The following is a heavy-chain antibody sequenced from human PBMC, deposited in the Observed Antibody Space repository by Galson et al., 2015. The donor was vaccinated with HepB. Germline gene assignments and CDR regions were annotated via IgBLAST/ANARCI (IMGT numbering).Heavy chain of an antibody. Sequence: QSGAEVKKPGESLKISCQGSGFYFTYSIGWVRQKPGKGLEWMGSIYPGDSDTRYSPSFQGQVIISADKSLRTAYLQWSSLWASDSAMYYCARLGGAVAGFDRWGQGTLVTVSS. V-gene: IGHV5-51*01. CDR2: IYPGDSDT. J-gene: IGHJ4*02. CDR3: ARLGGAVAGFDR. CDR1: GFYFTYS. D-gene: IGHD6-19*01.